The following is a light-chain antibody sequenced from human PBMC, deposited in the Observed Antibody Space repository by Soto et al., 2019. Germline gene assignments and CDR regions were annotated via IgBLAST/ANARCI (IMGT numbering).Light chain of an antibody. CDR1: SSDIGGYNY. J-gene: IGLJ2*01. V-gene: IGLV2-14*03. CDR3: SSYTSSSTVI. CDR2: DVR. Sequence: QSALTQPASVSGSPGQSITISCTGTSSDIGGYNYISWYQQHPGKAPKFIIYDVRNRPSGVSNRFSGSRFGNTASLTISGLRAEDEADYYCSSYTSSSTVIFGGGTKVTVL.